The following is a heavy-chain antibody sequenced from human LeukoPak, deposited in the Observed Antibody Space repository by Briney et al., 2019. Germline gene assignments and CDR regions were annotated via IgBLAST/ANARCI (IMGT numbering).Heavy chain of an antibody. CDR1: GFTVSSNY. CDR2: IYSGGST. Sequence: GGSLRLSCAASGFTVSSNYMSWVRQAPGKGLQRVSIIYSGGSTYYADSVKGRLTISRDNSKNTLYLQMNSLRAEDTAVYYCARDLGASYYYSMDVWGQGTTVTVSS. V-gene: IGHV3-53*01. D-gene: IGHD4-17*01. CDR3: ARDLGASYYYSMDV. J-gene: IGHJ6*02.